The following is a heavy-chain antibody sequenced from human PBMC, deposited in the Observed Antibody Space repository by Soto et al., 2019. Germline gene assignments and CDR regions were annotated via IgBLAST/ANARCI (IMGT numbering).Heavy chain of an antibody. V-gene: IGHV4-31*03. CDR1: GVSISSGGYY. J-gene: IGHJ4*02. Sequence: KTSETLSLTCTVSGVSISSGGYYWSWIRQHPGKGLEWIGNIYYSGRTYYNPSLKSRVILSVDTSKNHFSLTLRSVTAADSAMYYCVSVIGGDSEYYFDFWGQGALVTVSS. D-gene: IGHD2-21*02. CDR2: IYYSGRT. CDR3: VSVIGGDSEYYFDF.